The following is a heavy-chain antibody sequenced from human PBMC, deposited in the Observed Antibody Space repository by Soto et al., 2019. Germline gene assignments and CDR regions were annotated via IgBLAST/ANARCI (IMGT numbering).Heavy chain of an antibody. J-gene: IGHJ6*02. CDR3: ARDAPPPELRFLEWHNYDYNGRDV. CDR1: GYSFTAYG. CDR2: ISCYNGKT. D-gene: IGHD3-3*01. Sequence: QVQVVQSGDEVKETGASVRVSCKTSGYSFTAYGISWVRQAPGQGLEWMGWISCYNGKTKYEQKVQGRGTMTTDTSTSTAYMEVRSLRSDDTAIYYCARDAPPPELRFLEWHNYDYNGRDVWGQGTTVTVSS. V-gene: IGHV1-18*01.